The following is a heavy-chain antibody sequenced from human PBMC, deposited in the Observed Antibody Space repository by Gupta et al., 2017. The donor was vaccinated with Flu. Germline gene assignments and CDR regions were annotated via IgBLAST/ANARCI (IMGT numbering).Heavy chain of an antibody. CDR3: ARGYCSGGTCYSGGHNWFDP. D-gene: IGHD2-15*01. J-gene: IGHJ5*02. Sequence: KGLEWIGHIYYDGYTYSNPSLKSRVTISLDTSKNQFSLKLTSVTAADTAVYYCARGYCSGGTCYSGGHNWFDPWGQGTLVTVSS. CDR2: IYYDGYT. V-gene: IGHV4-31*02.